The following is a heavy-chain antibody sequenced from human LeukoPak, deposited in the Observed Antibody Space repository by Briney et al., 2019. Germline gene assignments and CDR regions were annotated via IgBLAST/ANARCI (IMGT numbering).Heavy chain of an antibody. Sequence: SWVRQPPGKGLEWIGYIYYSGSTYYNPSLKSRVTISVDTSKNQFSLKLSSVTAADTAVYYCARVSDLEWSLDYWGQGTLVTVSS. CDR2: IYYSGST. V-gene: IGHV4-30-4*08. D-gene: IGHD3-3*01. J-gene: IGHJ4*02. CDR3: ARVSDLEWSLDY.